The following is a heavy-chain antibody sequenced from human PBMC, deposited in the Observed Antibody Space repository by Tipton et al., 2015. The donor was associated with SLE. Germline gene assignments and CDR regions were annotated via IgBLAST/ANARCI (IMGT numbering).Heavy chain of an antibody. J-gene: IGHJ4*02. CDR2: IYYSGST. CDR1: GGSISSYY. Sequence: TLSLTCTVSGGSISSYYWSWIRQPPGKGLEWIGYIYYSGSTYYSPSLKSRVTISVDTSKNQFSLKLSSVTAADTAVYYCARDATIFGVVTFFDYWGQGTLVTVSS. D-gene: IGHD3-3*01. V-gene: IGHV4-59*12. CDR3: ARDATIFGVVTFFDY.